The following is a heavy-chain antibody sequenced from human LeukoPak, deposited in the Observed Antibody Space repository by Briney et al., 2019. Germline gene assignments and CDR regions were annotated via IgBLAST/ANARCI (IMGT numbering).Heavy chain of an antibody. V-gene: IGHV3-7*03. CDR2: IKQDGSEK. Sequence: GGSLRLSCAASGFTFSSYWMSRVRQAPGKGLEWVANIKQDGSEKYYVDSVKGRFTISRDNAKNSLYLQMNSLRAEDTAVYYCARDRDGWYSSSWYDYWGQGTLVTVSS. CDR1: GFTFSSYW. J-gene: IGHJ4*02. CDR3: ARDRDGWYSSSWYDY. D-gene: IGHD6-13*01.